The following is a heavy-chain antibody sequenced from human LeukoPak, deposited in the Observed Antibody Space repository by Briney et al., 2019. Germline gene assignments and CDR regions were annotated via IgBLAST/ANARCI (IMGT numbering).Heavy chain of an antibody. CDR2: INHSGST. CDR1: GGSFSGYY. D-gene: IGHD3-3*01. J-gene: IGHJ6*03. Sequence: PSETLSLTCAVYGGSFSGYYWSWIRQPPGKGLERIGEINHSGSTNYNPSLKSRVTISVDTSKSQFSLKLSSVTAADTAVYYCARRLTYYDFWSSYPGDYYYYMDVWGKGTTVTVSS. CDR3: ARRLTYYDFWSSYPGDYYYYMDV. V-gene: IGHV4-34*01.